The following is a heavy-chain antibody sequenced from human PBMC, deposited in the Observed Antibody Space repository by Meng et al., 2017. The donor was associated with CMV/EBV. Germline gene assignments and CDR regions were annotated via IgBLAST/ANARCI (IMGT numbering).Heavy chain of an antibody. CDR3: ANGNGHLGV. CDR1: GFTFSSYW. J-gene: IGHJ4*02. D-gene: IGHD2-8*01. Sequence: GESLKISCAASGFTFSSYWMSWVRQAPGKGLEWVANIKQDGSEKYYVDSVKGRFTISRDNAKNTLYLQMNSLRAEDTAVYYCANGNGHLGVWGQGTLVTVSS. V-gene: IGHV3-7*01. CDR2: IKQDGSEK.